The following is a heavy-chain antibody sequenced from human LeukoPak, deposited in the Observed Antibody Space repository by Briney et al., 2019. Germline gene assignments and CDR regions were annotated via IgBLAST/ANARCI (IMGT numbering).Heavy chain of an antibody. J-gene: IGHJ4*02. D-gene: IGHD3-10*01. CDR2: IIPILGIA. V-gene: IGHV1-69*04. CDR1: GGTFSSYA. Sequence: SVKVSCKASGGTFSSYAISWVRQAPRQGLEWMGRIIPILGIANYAQKFQGRVTITADKSTSTAYMELSSLRSEDTAVYYCAREYYYGSGSYYPLDYWGQGTLVTVSS. CDR3: AREYYYGSGSYYPLDY.